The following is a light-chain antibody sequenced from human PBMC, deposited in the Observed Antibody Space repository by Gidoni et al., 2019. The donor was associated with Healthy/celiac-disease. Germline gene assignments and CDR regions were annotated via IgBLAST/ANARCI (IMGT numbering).Light chain of an antibody. CDR3: QAWDSSTEGV. CDR2: QDS. V-gene: IGLV3-1*01. Sequence: SYELTQPPSVSVSPGQTASITCSGDKLGDKYACWSQQKPGQSPVLVIYQDSKRPSGIPERFSGSNSGNTATLTISGTQAMDEADYYCQAWDSSTEGVFGGGTKLTVL. CDR1: KLGDKY. J-gene: IGLJ2*01.